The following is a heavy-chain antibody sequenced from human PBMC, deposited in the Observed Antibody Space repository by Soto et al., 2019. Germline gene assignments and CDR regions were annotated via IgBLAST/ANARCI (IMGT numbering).Heavy chain of an antibody. D-gene: IGHD6-25*01. Sequence: QVQLQESGPGLVKPSETLSLTCTVSGGSISNFYWTWIRQPPGKGLEWIGNVHYSGNTNYNPSLKSRVTTSVDTAKSQLSLNLSSVTAADTAVYYCARHKDAGSDRGGMDVWGQGTTVTVSS. V-gene: IGHV4-59*08. J-gene: IGHJ6*02. CDR1: GGSISNFY. CDR3: ARHKDAGSDRGGMDV. CDR2: VHYSGNT.